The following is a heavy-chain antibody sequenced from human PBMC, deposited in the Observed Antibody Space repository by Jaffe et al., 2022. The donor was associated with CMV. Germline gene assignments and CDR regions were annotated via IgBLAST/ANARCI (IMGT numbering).Heavy chain of an antibody. D-gene: IGHD2-15*01. V-gene: IGHV4-4*02. CDR3: ARDIPYCSGGSCYWSFDY. CDR1: GGSISSSNW. J-gene: IGHJ4*02. CDR2: IYHSGST. Sequence: QVQLQESGPGLVKPSGTLSLTCAVSGGSISSSNWWSWVRQPPGKGLEWIGEIYHSGSTNYNPSLKSRVTISVDKSKNQFSLKLSSVTAADTAVYYCARDIPYCSGGSCYWSFDYWGQGTLVTVSS.